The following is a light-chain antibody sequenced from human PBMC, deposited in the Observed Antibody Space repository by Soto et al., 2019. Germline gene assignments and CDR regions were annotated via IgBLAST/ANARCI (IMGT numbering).Light chain of an antibody. Sequence: QSVLTQPPSVSGAPGQKVTISCTGSSSNIGAGYDVHWYQQLPGTAPKLLLYGNNNRPSGVPDRFSGSKSGTSASLAITGLQTEDEADYYCKSYDTSLDALYVFGTGTKLTVL. J-gene: IGLJ1*01. CDR3: KSYDTSLDALYV. CDR2: GNN. V-gene: IGLV1-40*01. CDR1: SSNIGAGYD.